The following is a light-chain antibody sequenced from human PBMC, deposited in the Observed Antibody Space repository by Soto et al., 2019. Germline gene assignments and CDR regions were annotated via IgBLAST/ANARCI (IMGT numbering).Light chain of an antibody. CDR2: DAD. J-gene: IGKJ2*01. Sequence: DIQLTQSPPSLFASEGVRVTITCQGSHDIENYLNWYQQKPGKAPKLLIYDADNLQTGVPSTFSGSGAGTEFTFTIDSLQPEHAATYSCQQFDVLPPYTFGQRTKVDIK. V-gene: IGKV1-33*01. CDR1: HDIENY. CDR3: QQFDVLPPYT.